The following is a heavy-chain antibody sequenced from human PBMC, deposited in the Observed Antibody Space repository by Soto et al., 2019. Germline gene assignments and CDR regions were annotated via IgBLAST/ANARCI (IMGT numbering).Heavy chain of an antibody. J-gene: IGHJ4*02. CDR3: ARLNIIGTPLY. CDR2: IYYSGST. D-gene: IGHD1-20*01. V-gene: IGHV4-39*01. CDR1: GGSISSSSYY. Sequence: PSATLSLTCTVSGGSISSSSYYWGWIRQPPGKGLEWIGSIYYSGSTYYNPSLKSRVTISVDTSKNQFSLKLSSVTAADTAVYYCARLNIIGTPLYWGQGTLVTVSS.